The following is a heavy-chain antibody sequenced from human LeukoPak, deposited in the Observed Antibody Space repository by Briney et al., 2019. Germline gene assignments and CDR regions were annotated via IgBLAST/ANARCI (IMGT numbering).Heavy chain of an antibody. D-gene: IGHD5-18*01. CDR2: INSDGSST. CDR1: GFTFSSYW. J-gene: IGHJ4*02. V-gene: IGHV3-74*01. Sequence: GGSLRLSCAASGFTFSSYWMHWVRQAPGKGLVWVSRINSDGSSTSYADSVKGRFTISRDNAKNTLYLQMNSLRAEDTAVYYCATLRGYSYGFGDYWGQGTLVTVSS. CDR3: ATLRGYSYGFGDY.